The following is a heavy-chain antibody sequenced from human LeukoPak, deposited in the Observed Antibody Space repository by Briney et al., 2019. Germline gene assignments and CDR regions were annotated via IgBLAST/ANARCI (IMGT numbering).Heavy chain of an antibody. CDR1: GFTFSSYA. D-gene: IGHD6-19*01. J-gene: IGHJ4*02. Sequence: SGGSLRLSCAASGFTFSSYAMSWVRQAPRKGLEWVSAISGSGGSTYYADSVKGRFTISRDNSKNTLYLQMNSLRAEDTAVYYCAKDNYPIAVAGTHFDYWGQGTLVTVSS. CDR2: ISGSGGST. CDR3: AKDNYPIAVAGTHFDY. V-gene: IGHV3-23*01.